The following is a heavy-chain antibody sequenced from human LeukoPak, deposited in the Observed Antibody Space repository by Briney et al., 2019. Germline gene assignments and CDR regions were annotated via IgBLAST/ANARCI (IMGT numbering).Heavy chain of an antibody. CDR1: GFTFNNHW. CDR2: IGNDGSNT. V-gene: IGHV3-74*01. CDR3: SRDRPHNWFDP. Sequence: GGSLRPSCAAYGFTFNNHWMHWVRQVPGKGMEWVSRIGNDGSNTIYADSVKARFTISRDNAKNTLYLQMNSLRAEDTAMYCGSRDRPHNWFDPWGQGTLVTVSS. J-gene: IGHJ5*02.